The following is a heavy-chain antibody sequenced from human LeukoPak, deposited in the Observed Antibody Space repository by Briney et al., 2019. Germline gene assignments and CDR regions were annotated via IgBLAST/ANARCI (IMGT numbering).Heavy chain of an antibody. V-gene: IGHV3-11*06. J-gene: IGHJ6*04. CDR3: ASEDYGSGTPYGMDV. CDR1: GLTFSDYY. Sequence: GGSLRLSCAASGLTFSDYYMSWIRQAPGKGLEWVSYISSSSSYTNYADSVKGRFTISRDNAKNSLYLQMNSLRAEDTAVYYCASEDYGSGTPYGMDVWGKGTTVTVSS. D-gene: IGHD3-10*01. CDR2: ISSSSSYT.